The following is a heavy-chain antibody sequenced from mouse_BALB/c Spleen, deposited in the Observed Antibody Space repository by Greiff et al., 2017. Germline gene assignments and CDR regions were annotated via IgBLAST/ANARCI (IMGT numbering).Heavy chain of an antibody. J-gene: IGHJ1*01. Sequence: EVQLQQSGAELVKPGASVKLSCTASGFNIKDTYMHWVKQRPEQGLEWIGRIDPANGNTKYDPKFQGKATITADTSSNTAYLQLSSLTSEDTAVYYCAREEKWLLRRDWYFDVWGAGTTVTVSS. CDR1: GFNIKDTY. CDR2: IDPANGNT. CDR3: AREEKWLLRRDWYFDV. V-gene: IGHV14-3*02. D-gene: IGHD2-3*01.